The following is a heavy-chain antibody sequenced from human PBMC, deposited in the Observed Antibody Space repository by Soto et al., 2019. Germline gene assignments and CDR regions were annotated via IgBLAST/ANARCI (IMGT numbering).Heavy chain of an antibody. CDR3: ARQWGDYVCDY. CDR2: IYYSVT. J-gene: IGHJ4*02. CDR1: GGSISSYY. D-gene: IGHD3-16*01. Sequence: SETLSLTCSVSGGSISSYYWSWIRQPPGKGLEWIAYIYYSVTSYNPSLKSQVTKSVETSKNQFYMKLSSVTAADTAVYYCARQWGDYVCDYWGQGTRVTVS. V-gene: IGHV4-59*08.